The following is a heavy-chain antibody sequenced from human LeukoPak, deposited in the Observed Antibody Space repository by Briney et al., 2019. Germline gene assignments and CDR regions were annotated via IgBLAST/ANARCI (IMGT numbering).Heavy chain of an antibody. V-gene: IGHV4-39*01. D-gene: IGHD3-22*01. CDR2: IYYSGST. Sequence: SETLSLTCTVSGGSISSYYWGWIRQPPGKGLEWIGSIYYSGSTYYNPSLKSRVTISVDTSKNQFSLKLSSVTAADTAVYYCAKPAPYYYDSSGYSGDAFDIWGQGTMVTVSS. CDR1: GGSISSYY. CDR3: AKPAPYYYDSSGYSGDAFDI. J-gene: IGHJ3*02.